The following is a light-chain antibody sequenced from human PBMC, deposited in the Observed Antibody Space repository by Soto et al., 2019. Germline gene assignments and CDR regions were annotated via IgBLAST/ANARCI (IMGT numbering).Light chain of an antibody. CDR2: MAS. V-gene: IGKV1-5*03. CDR1: QRFSTW. J-gene: IGKJ1*01. Sequence: DIQMTQSPSTLSASVGDRVTITCRASQRFSTWLAWYQQEPGKAPKLLIHMASSLQSGVTSRFRGSGSGTDFTLTIISLHPDDFATYYCQQYNSYSPTFGQGTRVEIK. CDR3: QQYNSYSPT.